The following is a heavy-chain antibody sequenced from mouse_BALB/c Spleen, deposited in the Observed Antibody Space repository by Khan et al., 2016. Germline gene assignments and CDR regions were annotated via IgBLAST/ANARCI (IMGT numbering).Heavy chain of an antibody. CDR3: TRWVRCAVDY. J-gene: IGHJ4*01. V-gene: IGHV3-2*02. Sequence: EVQLQESGPGLVKPSQSLSLTCTVTGYSITSDYAWSWIRQFPGNKLEWMGYIGYSGRTNYTPSLKSRISITRDTSRNQFFLQFNSVTTDDTATYYCTRWVRCAVDYWSPGTSVTVSS. CDR1: GYSITSDYA. CDR2: IGYSGRT.